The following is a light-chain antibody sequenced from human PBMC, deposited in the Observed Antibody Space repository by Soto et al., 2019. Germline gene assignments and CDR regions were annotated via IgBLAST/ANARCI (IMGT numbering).Light chain of an antibody. CDR2: DAS. CDR1: QSVGKY. J-gene: IGKJ5*01. Sequence: DIVLAQSPATLSLSPGEKATLSCRASQSVGKYLAWYQHKPGQAPRLLIFDASNRATGIPARFSGSGSGTDFTLTISSLEPEDFAVYYCQHRTDWPPLTFGQGTRLEIK. V-gene: IGKV3-11*01. CDR3: QHRTDWPPLT.